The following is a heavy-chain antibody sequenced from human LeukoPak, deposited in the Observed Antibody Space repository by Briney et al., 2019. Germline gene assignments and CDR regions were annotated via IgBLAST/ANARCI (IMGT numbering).Heavy chain of an antibody. Sequence: PGETLRLSCVASGFTFRHYDMSWVRQAPGKGLEWVSSINTSGGSTYYADSLQGRFTISRDNSKNTLYLQMNSLRAEDTAVYYCAKAGYYDSSGSLRWGQGTLVTVSS. CDR1: GFTFRHYD. J-gene: IGHJ4*02. D-gene: IGHD3-22*01. CDR2: INTSGGST. V-gene: IGHV3-23*01. CDR3: AKAGYYDSSGSLR.